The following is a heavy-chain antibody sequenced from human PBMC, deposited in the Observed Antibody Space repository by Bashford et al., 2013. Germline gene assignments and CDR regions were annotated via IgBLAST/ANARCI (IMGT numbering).Heavy chain of an antibody. CDR3: LRGTTAATTAARLFDY. V-gene: IGHV3-74*01. CDR1: GFTFTRFA. J-gene: IGHJ4*02. CDR2: IKSDGSTT. D-gene: IGHD6-25*01. Sequence: GGSVRLSCAASGFTFTRFAMSWVRQVPGKGLVWVSRIKSDGSTTTYADSLKGRFTISRDNAKNMLYLQMNSLTVEDTAVYYCLRGTTAATTAARLFDYWGQGSPGHRLL.